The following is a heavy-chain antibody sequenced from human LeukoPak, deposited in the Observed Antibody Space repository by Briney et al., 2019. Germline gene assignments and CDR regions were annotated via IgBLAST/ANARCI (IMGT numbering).Heavy chain of an antibody. CDR2: INSDGSST. D-gene: IGHD5-18*01. Sequence: GGSLRLSCAASGFTFSSYWMHWVRQAPGKGLVWVSRINSDGSSTSYADSVKGRFTISRDNAKKTLYLQMNSLRAEDTAVYHCARATWIQLWLIDYWGQGTLVTVSS. J-gene: IGHJ4*02. CDR3: ARATWIQLWLIDY. CDR1: GFTFSSYW. V-gene: IGHV3-74*01.